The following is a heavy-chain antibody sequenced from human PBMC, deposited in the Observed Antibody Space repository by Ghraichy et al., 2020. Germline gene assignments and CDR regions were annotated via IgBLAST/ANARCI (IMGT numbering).Heavy chain of an antibody. V-gene: IGHV4-39*01. J-gene: IGHJ5*02. CDR1: GGSISSSSYY. CDR2: IYYSGST. D-gene: IGHD3-9*01. Sequence: SETLSLTCTVSGGSISSSSYYWGWIRQPPGKGLEWIGSIYYSGSTYYNPSLKSRVTISVDTSKNQFSLKLSSVTAADMAVYYCARYFDWLNWFDPWGQGTLVTVSS. CDR3: ARYFDWLNWFDP.